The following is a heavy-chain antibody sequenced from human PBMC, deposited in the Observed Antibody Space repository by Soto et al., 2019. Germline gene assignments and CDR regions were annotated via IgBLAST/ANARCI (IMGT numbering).Heavy chain of an antibody. D-gene: IGHD1-1*01. CDR3: ARGAEHQLLSRDYFYGMDV. Sequence: VGSLRLSCAASGFTLSRYGMHWVRQAPGKGLEWVAVISFEGNTQYYADSVKGRFTISRDNSKDTLSLQIHSLRPEDTAVYYCARGAEHQLLSRDYFYGMDVWGQGTTVTVSS. J-gene: IGHJ6*02. CDR1: GFTLSRYG. CDR2: ISFEGNTQ. V-gene: IGHV3-30*05.